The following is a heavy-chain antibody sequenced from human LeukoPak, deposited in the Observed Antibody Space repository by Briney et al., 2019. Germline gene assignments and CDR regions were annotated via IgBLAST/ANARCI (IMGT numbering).Heavy chain of an antibody. CDR1: GFTFSSYA. V-gene: IGHV3-30-3*01. CDR3: ARDVPHIVVVTSHWFDP. CDR2: ISYDGSNK. Sequence: GRSLRLSCVASGFTFSSYAMHWVRQAPGKGLERVAVISYDGSNKYYADSVKGRFTISRDNSKNTLYLQMNSLRAEDTAVYYCARDVPHIVVVTSHWFDPWGQGTLVTVSS. D-gene: IGHD2-21*02. J-gene: IGHJ5*02.